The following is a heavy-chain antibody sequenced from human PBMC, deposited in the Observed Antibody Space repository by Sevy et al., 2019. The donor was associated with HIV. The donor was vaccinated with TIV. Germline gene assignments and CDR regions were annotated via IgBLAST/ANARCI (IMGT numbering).Heavy chain of an antibody. J-gene: IGHJ4*02. V-gene: IGHV3-23*01. CDR1: GFTFSIYA. CDR3: AKDRVSGTYYTGDFDY. D-gene: IGHD3-10*01. Sequence: GGSLRLSCAASGFTFSIYAMSWVRQAPGKGLEWVSVISDSSGSTYYADSVKGRFTISRDNSKNTLFLQMNSLRAEDTAVYYCAKDRVSGTYYTGDFDYWGPGTLVTVSS. CDR2: ISDSSGST.